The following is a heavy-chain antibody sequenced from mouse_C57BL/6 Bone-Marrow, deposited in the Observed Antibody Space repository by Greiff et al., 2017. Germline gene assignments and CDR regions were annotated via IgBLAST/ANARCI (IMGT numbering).Heavy chain of an antibody. CDR2: ISDCGSYT. V-gene: IGHV5-4*01. CDR3: ARCRDYDGRCAY. D-gene: IGHD2-4*01. J-gene: IGHJ3*01. CDR1: GFTFSSYA. Sequence: EVQGVESGGGLVKPGGSLKLSCAASGFTFSSYAMSWVRQTPEKGLEWVATISDCGSYTYYPDNVKGRFTIARDNAKNNLYLQTGHLKSEYTAMYYCARCRDYDGRCAYWGQGTLVTVSA.